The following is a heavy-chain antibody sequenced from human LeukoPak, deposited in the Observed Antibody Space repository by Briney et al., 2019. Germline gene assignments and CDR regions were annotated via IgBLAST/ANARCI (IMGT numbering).Heavy chain of an antibody. Sequence: GGSLRLSCAASGFTFSSYWMTWVRQAPGKGLEWVANIKQDGSEKYYVDSVKGRFTISRDDAKNSLYLQMNSLRAEDTAVYYCARGMSSGYDFDYWGQGTLVTVSS. D-gene: IGHD5-12*01. V-gene: IGHV3-7*01. CDR2: IKQDGSEK. CDR1: GFTFSSYW. J-gene: IGHJ4*02. CDR3: ARGMSSGYDFDY.